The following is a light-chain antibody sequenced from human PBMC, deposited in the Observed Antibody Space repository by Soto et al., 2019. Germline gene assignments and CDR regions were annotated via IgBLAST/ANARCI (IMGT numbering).Light chain of an antibody. V-gene: IGKV4-1*01. Sequence: DIVMTQSPESLAVSLGERATINCKSSQSVFYSSNNKNYLTWYQQKPGQPPKLLIYWSSTRESGVPDRFSGSGSETDFTLIISSLQAEDVAVYYCQKYYSLPLTFGGGTKVEIK. CDR3: QKYYSLPLT. CDR1: QSVFYSSNNKNY. CDR2: WSS. J-gene: IGKJ4*02.